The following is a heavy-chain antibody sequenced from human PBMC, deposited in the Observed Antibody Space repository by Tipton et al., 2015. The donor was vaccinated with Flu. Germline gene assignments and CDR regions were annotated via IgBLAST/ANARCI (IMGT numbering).Heavy chain of an antibody. CDR3: AREGSYPSNSDY. D-gene: IGHD1-26*01. Sequence: LRLSCTVSGGSISSGSYYWSWIRQPAGKGLEWIGRIYTSGSTNYNPSLKSRVTISVDTSKNQFSLKLSSVTAADTAEYYCAREGSYPSNSDYWGQGTLVTVSS. CDR2: IYTSGST. J-gene: IGHJ4*02. V-gene: IGHV4-61*02. CDR1: GGSISSGSYY.